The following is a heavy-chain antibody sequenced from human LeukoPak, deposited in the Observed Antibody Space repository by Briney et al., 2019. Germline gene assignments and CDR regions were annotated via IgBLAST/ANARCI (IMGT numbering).Heavy chain of an antibody. CDR1: GFTFSSYS. CDR2: ISSSSSYI. CDR3: ARDLKAYSGIDV. V-gene: IGHV3-21*01. J-gene: IGHJ6*02. Sequence: GGSLRLSCAASGFTFSSYSMNWVRQAPGKGLEWVSSISSSSSYIYYADSVKGRFTISRDNAKNSLYLRMNSLRAEDTAVYYCARDLKAYSGIDVWGQGTTVTVSS.